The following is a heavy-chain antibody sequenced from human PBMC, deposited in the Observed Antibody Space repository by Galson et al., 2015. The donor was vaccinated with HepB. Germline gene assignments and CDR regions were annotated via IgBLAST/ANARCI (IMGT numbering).Heavy chain of an antibody. Sequence: SLRLSCAASGFTFSRHGIHWVRQAPGKGLECVAMIWHDGSNQLYADSVKGRFTISRDNSKNKLYLQMNSRRAEDTAIYYCVRESLMAMVTFDLWGRGTLVTVSS. V-gene: IGHV3-33*01. D-gene: IGHD5-18*01. J-gene: IGHJ4*02. CDR2: IWHDGSNQ. CDR3: VRESLMAMVTFDL. CDR1: GFTFSRHG.